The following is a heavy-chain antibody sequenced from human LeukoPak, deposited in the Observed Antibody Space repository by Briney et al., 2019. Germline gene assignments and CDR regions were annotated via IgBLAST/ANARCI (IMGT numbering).Heavy chain of an antibody. Sequence: GGALRLSCAASGFTFSSYAMHWVRQAPGRGLEWGAVISYDGSNKYYADSVKGRFTISRDNSKNTLYLQMNSLRAEDTAVYYCARGGLYSAGSKYYYYYYGMDVWGKGTTVTVSS. J-gene: IGHJ6*04. CDR1: GFTFSSYA. V-gene: IGHV3-30*04. CDR3: ARGGLYSAGSKYYYYYYGMDV. CDR2: ISYDGSNK. D-gene: IGHD2-8*01.